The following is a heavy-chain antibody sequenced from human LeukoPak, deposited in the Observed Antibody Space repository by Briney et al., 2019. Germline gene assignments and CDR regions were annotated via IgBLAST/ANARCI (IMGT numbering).Heavy chain of an antibody. CDR1: GFTFSSYA. J-gene: IGHJ1*01. CDR2: ISGSAVST. V-gene: IGHV3-23*01. CDR3: AKDPANQLLYPAHFSH. D-gene: IGHD2-2*01. Sequence: GGSLRLSCAASGFTFSSYAMLWVRQAPGKGLEWVSGISGSAVSTNYADSMKGRFTISRDNSKNTLYLQVNSLIAEDTAIYYCAKDPANQLLYPAHFSHWGQGTLVTVSS.